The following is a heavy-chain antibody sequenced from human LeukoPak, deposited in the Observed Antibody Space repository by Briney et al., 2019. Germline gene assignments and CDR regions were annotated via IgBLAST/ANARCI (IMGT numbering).Heavy chain of an antibody. D-gene: IGHD2-2*01. CDR3: ARDSDCSSTSCYYWFDP. Sequence: ASVKVSCKASGYTFTGYYMHWLRQAPGQGLEWMGWISAYNGNTNYAQKLQGRVTMTTDTSTSTAYMELRSLRSDDTAVYYCARDSDCSSTSCYYWFDPWGQGTLVTVSS. V-gene: IGHV1-18*04. J-gene: IGHJ5*02. CDR1: GYTFTGYY. CDR2: ISAYNGNT.